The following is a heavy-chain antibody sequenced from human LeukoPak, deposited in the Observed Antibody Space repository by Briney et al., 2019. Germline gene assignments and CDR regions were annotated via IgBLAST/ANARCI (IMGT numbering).Heavy chain of an antibody. D-gene: IGHD7-27*01. V-gene: IGHV3-23*01. CDR3: SRGPHWDPHFDF. CDR2: ISGSGGST. CDR1: GFTFSSYA. Sequence: AGGSLRLSCAASGFTFSSYAMSWVRQAPGKGLEWVSAISGSGGSTYYADSVKGRFTISRDNSKNTLYLQMNSLRAEDTAVYYCSRGPHWDPHFDFWGQGTLVTVSS. J-gene: IGHJ4*02.